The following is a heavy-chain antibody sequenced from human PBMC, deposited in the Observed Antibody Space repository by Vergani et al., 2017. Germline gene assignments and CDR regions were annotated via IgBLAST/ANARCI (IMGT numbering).Heavy chain of an antibody. CDR3: TTDLATPSPPDGRDYFDH. Sequence: VQLVESGGGVVQPGGSLRLSCVASGFTFTDAWMSWVRQAPGKGLEWIDTTEYAPSVKGRFIISRDDSRNTLYLDVISLETEDTAVYYCTTDLATPSPPDGRDYFDHWGQGTLVTVSS. J-gene: IGHJ4*02. CDR2: TT. CDR1: GFTFTDAW. V-gene: IGHV3-15*05. D-gene: IGHD2-21*01.